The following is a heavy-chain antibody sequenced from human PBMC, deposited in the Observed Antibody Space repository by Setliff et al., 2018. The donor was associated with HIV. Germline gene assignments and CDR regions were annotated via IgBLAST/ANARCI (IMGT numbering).Heavy chain of an antibody. J-gene: IGHJ4*02. CDR1: GFTFSRYW. CDR3: AQDPRPDYTGQYFFFAY. V-gene: IGHV3-7*03. CDR2: IKQDGSDGAT. D-gene: IGHD2-2*02. Sequence: LRLSCAASGFTFSRYWMSWVRQAPGKGLEWVANIKQDGSDGATYYADSVKGRFTISRDSSKSTLYLQMNGLRAEDTAVYYCAQDPRPDYTGQYFFFAYWGQGALVTVSS.